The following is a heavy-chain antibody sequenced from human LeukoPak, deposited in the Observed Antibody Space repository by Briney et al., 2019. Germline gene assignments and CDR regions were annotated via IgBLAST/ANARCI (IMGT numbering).Heavy chain of an antibody. V-gene: IGHV6-1*01. Sequence: SQTLSLTCAISGDSVSSNSAAWNWIRQSPSRGLEWLGRTYYRSKWYNDYAVSVKSRITINPDTSKNQFSLQLNSVTPEDTAVYYCARGVYYYDSSGYYSNWFDPWGQGTLVTVSS. CDR2: TYYRSKWYN. J-gene: IGHJ5*02. CDR1: GDSVSSNSAA. D-gene: IGHD3-22*01. CDR3: ARGVYYYDSSGYYSNWFDP.